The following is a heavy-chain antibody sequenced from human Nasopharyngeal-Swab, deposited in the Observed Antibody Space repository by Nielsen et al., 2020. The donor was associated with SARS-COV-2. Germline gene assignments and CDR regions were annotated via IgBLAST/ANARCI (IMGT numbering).Heavy chain of an antibody. Sequence: GGSLRLSWAASGFTFSSYGMHWVRPAPGKGLEWVAVISYDGSNKYYADSVKGRFTISRDNSKNTLYLQMNSLRAEDTAVYYCAKAGAGSWYGDYWGQGTLVTVSS. CDR1: GFTFSSYG. D-gene: IGHD6-13*01. V-gene: IGHV3-30*18. CDR3: AKAGAGSWYGDY. J-gene: IGHJ4*02. CDR2: ISYDGSNK.